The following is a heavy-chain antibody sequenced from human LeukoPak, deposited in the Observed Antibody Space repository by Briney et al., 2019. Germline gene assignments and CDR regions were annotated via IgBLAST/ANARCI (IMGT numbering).Heavy chain of an antibody. Sequence: ASVKVSCKASGYTFTSYGISWVRQAPGQGLEWMGWISAYNGNTSYAQKLQGRVTMTTDTSTSTAYMELRSLRSDDTAVYYCARLRSQLVGNYYYYMDVWGKGTTVTVSS. CDR1: GYTFTSYG. V-gene: IGHV1-18*01. CDR3: ARLRSQLVGNYYYYMDV. CDR2: ISAYNGNT. D-gene: IGHD6-6*01. J-gene: IGHJ6*03.